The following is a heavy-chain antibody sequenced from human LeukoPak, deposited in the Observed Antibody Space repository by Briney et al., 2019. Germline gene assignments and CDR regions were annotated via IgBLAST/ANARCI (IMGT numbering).Heavy chain of an antibody. J-gene: IGHJ6*02. CDR2: IWYDGSNK. CDR3: ARCKGITIFGVVRSYYYGMDV. V-gene: IGHV3-33*01. Sequence: PGGSLRLSCAASGFTFSSYGMHWVRQAPGKGLEWVAVIWYDGSNKYYADSVKGRFTISRDNSKNTLYLQMNSLRAEDTAVYYCARCKGITIFGVVRSYYYGMDVWGQGTTVTASS. D-gene: IGHD3-3*01. CDR1: GFTFSSYG.